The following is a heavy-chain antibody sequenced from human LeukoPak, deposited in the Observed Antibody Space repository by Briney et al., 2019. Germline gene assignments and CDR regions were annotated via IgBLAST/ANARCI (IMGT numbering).Heavy chain of an antibody. CDR3: ARFDSSGYHDA. J-gene: IGHJ5*02. V-gene: IGHV3-20*04. CDR1: GFTFDDYG. CDR2: INWNGGST. Sequence: PGGSLRLSCAASGFTFDDYGMSWVRQAPGKGLEWVSDINWNGGSTGYADSVKGRFTISRDNAKSSLYLQMNSLRAEDTALYYCARFDSSGYHDAWGQGTWSPSPQ. D-gene: IGHD3-22*01.